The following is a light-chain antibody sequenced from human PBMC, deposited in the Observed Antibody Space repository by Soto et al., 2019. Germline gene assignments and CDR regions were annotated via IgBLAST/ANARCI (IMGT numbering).Light chain of an antibody. Sequence: EIVLTQSPGTLSLSPGERATLSCRASQSVSSSYLAWYQQKPGQAPRLLIYGASGRATGIPDRFSGSGSGTDFTLTISRLEPEDFAVYYCQQYGSSRGFTFGPGTKMDIK. J-gene: IGKJ3*01. V-gene: IGKV3-20*01. CDR1: QSVSSSY. CDR2: GAS. CDR3: QQYGSSRGFT.